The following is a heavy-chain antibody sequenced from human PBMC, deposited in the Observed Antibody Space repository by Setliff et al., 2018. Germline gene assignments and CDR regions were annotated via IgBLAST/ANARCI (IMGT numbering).Heavy chain of an antibody. CDR3: ARDRITIFGVVIPLDY. Sequence: PSETLSLTCTVSGGSISSSSYYWGWIRQPPGKGLEWIGSIYYSGSTYYNPSLKSRVTISVDTSKNQFSLKLSSVTAADTAVYYCARDRITIFGVVIPLDYWGQGTLVTVS. CDR2: IYYSGST. CDR1: GGSISSSSYY. J-gene: IGHJ4*02. D-gene: IGHD3-3*01. V-gene: IGHV4-39*07.